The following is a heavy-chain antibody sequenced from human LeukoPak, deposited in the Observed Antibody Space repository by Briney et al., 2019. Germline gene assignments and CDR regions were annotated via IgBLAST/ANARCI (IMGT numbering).Heavy chain of an antibody. D-gene: IGHD3-10*02. CDR3: AGEGTMFA. V-gene: IGHV1-69*05. CDR1: GGTFSSYA. CDR2: IIPIFGTA. J-gene: IGHJ5*02. Sequence: SVKVSCKASGGTFSSYAISWVRQAPGQGLEWMGGIIPIFGTANYAQKFQGRVTITTDESTSAAYMELSSLRSEDTAVYYCAGEGTMFAWGQGTLVTVSS.